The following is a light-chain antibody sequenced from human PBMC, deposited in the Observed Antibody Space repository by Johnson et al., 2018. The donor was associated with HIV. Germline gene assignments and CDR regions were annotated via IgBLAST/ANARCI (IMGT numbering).Light chain of an antibody. CDR3: ATWDDRLDGYV. Sequence: QSVLTQPPSVSAAPGQNVNISCSGGSSNIGSNYVSWYQQFPGTAPKLLIYENNKRPSGVPDRFSGSKYGPSASLAISGLQSEDEADYYCATWDDRLDGYVLGTGTKVTVL. V-gene: IGLV1-51*02. CDR1: SSNIGSNY. CDR2: ENN. J-gene: IGLJ1*01.